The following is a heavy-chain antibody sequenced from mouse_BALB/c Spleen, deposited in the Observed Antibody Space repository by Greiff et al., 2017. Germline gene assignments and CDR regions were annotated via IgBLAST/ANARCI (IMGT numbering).Heavy chain of an antibody. Sequence: DVHLVESGGGLVQPGGSRKLSCAASGFTFSDYGMAWVRQAPGKGPEWVAFISNLAYSIYYADTVTGRFTISRENAKNTLYLEMSSLRSEDTAMYYCARAYYYGSSHYFDYWGQGTTLTVSS. D-gene: IGHD1-1*01. CDR1: GFTFSDYG. V-gene: IGHV5-15*02. CDR2: ISNLAYSI. J-gene: IGHJ2*01. CDR3: ARAYYYGSSHYFDY.